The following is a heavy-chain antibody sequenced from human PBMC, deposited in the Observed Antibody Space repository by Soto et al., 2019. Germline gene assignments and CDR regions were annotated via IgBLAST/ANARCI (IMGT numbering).Heavy chain of an antibody. Sequence: GGTLKLSYAASGFTFSSYALTWVRQAPGKGLEWVSAISGSGGSTYYADSVKGRFTISRDNSKNTLYLQMNSLRAEDTAVYYCAKERRRGSHAAGMDVWGQGT. D-gene: IGHD3-16*01. CDR2: ISGSGGST. CDR1: GFTFSSYA. CDR3: AKERRRGSHAAGMDV. J-gene: IGHJ6*02. V-gene: IGHV3-23*01.